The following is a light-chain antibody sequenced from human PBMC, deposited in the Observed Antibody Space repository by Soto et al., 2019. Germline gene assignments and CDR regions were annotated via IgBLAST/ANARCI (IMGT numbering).Light chain of an antibody. J-gene: IGKJ1*01. Sequence: DIQMTQSPSTLSASIGYRITISCRASQNIDTWLAWYQQRPGEAPKLLIYTASNLENGVPSRFSGSGSGTAFTLTISSLQPEDCATYYCQQYSDSSRSFGQGTQVE. CDR3: QQYSDSSRS. CDR2: TAS. V-gene: IGKV1-5*03. CDR1: QNIDTW.